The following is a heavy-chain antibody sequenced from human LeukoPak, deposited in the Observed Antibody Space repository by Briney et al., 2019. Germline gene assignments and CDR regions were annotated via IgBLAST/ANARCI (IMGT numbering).Heavy chain of an antibody. CDR3: ARDAPDSWYGVVRGYYGMGV. D-gene: IGHD3-10*01. Sequence: SQTLSLTCAISGDSVSSNSAAWNWIRQSPSRGLEWLGRTYYRSKWYNDYAVSVKSRITINPDTSKNQFSLQLNSVTPEDTAVYYCARDAPDSWYGVVRGYYGMGVWGQGTTVTVS. V-gene: IGHV6-1*01. J-gene: IGHJ6*02. CDR1: GDSVSSNSAA. CDR2: TYYRSKWYN.